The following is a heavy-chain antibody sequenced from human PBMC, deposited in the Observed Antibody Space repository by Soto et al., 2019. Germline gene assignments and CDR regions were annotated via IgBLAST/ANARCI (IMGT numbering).Heavy chain of an antibody. CDR1: GFTFSSYG. Sequence: GGSLRLSCAASGFTFSSYGMHWVRQAPGKGLEWVAVISYDGSNKYYADSVKGRFTISRDNSKNTLYLQMNSLRAEDTAVYYCAKARAAAGPLDYWGQGTLVTVSS. CDR3: AKARAAAGPLDY. D-gene: IGHD6-13*01. J-gene: IGHJ4*02. CDR2: ISYDGSNK. V-gene: IGHV3-30*18.